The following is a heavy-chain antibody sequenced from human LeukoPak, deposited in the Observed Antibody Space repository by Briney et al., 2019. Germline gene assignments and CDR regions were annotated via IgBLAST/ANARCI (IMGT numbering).Heavy chain of an antibody. CDR2: INPNSGGT. J-gene: IGHJ6*02. CDR1: GYTFTGYY. CDR3: ASKEVATIEVYGMDV. Sequence: ASVKVSCKASGYTFTGYYMHWVRQAPGQGLEWMGWINPNSGGTNYAQKFQGRVTMTRDTSISTAYMELSRLRSDDTAVYYCASKEVATIEVYGMDVWGQGTTVTVSS. D-gene: IGHD5-12*01. V-gene: IGHV1-2*02.